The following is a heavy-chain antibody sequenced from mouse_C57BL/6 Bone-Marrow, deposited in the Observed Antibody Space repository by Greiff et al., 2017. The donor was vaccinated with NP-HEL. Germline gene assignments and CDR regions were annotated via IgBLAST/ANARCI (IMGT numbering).Heavy chain of an antibody. CDR1: GYTFTDYY. Sequence: VQLQQSGPVLVKPGASVKMSCKASGYTFTDYYMNWVKQSPGKSLEWIGVINPYNGGTSYNQKFKGKATLTADKSSSTAYMELNSLTSEDCAVYYCARGAYYDYDIYDAMDYWGQGTSVTVSS. J-gene: IGHJ4*01. CDR3: ARGAYYDYDIYDAMDY. CDR2: INPYNGGT. V-gene: IGHV1-19*01. D-gene: IGHD2-4*01.